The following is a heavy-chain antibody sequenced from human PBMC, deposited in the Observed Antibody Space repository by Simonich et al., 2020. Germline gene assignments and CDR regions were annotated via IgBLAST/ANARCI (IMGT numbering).Heavy chain of an antibody. J-gene: IGHJ4*02. CDR3: ATLYSSSWYY. Sequence: QVQLQESGPGLVKPSETLSLTCAVSGYSISSVYYWGWIRQPPGKGLGWIGSIYYSGSPYSNPSLNSLATISVDTSKTQFSLKLSSVTAADTAVYYCATLYSSSWYYWGQGTLVTVSS. V-gene: IGHV4-38-2*01. CDR2: IYYSGSP. D-gene: IGHD6-13*01. CDR1: GYSISSVYY.